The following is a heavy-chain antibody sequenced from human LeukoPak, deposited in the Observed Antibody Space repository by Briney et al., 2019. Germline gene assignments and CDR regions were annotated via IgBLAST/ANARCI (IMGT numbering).Heavy chain of an antibody. CDR1: GFSFSSYA. CDR2: ISYDGSNK. J-gene: IGHJ4*02. D-gene: IGHD4-23*01. Sequence: GGSLRLSCAASGFSFSSYAMHLVRQAPGKGLEWVAVISYDGSNKYYVDSVKGRFTISRDNSKNTLYLQMNSLRAEDTAVYYCARDLRWNGYFDYWGQGTLVTVSS. V-gene: IGHV3-30-3*01. CDR3: ARDLRWNGYFDY.